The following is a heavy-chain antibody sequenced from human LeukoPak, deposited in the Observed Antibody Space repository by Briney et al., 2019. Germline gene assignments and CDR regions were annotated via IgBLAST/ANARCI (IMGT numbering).Heavy chain of an antibody. V-gene: IGHV4-59*01. D-gene: IGHD3-16*01. Sequence: SETLSLTCTVSGGSISSYYWSWIRQPPGKGLEWIGYIYYSGSTNYNPSLKSRVTISVDTSKNQFSLKLSSVTAADTAVYYSARGPRVFGAVTEQLDYWGQGTLVTVSS. CDR2: IYYSGST. CDR1: GGSISSYY. CDR3: ARGPRVFGAVTEQLDY. J-gene: IGHJ4*02.